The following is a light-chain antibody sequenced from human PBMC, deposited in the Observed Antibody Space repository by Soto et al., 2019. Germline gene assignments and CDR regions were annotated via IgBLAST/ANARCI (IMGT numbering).Light chain of an antibody. Sequence: QSALTQPASVSGSPGQSVTISCTGTSSDVGGYDYVSWYQQHPGTAPKLMLYEVNNRPSGVSNRFSGSKSGNTASLILSGLQTEDEADYYCSAYTTTSTLIFGTGTKVTVL. CDR2: EVN. J-gene: IGLJ1*01. CDR3: SAYTTTSTLI. CDR1: SSDVGGYDY. V-gene: IGLV2-14*01.